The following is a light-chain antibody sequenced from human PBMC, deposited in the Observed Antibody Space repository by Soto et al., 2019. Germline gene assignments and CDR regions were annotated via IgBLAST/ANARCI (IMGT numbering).Light chain of an antibody. CDR1: QSVSSN. CDR2: GAS. Sequence: IVMTQSPATLSVSPGERAPLSCRASQSVSSNVAWTQQKPGQAPRLLIYGASTRATGIPARFSGSGSGTEFTLTMRSLQSEDFAVYYCQQDNNWPLCFGGGTKVEIK. V-gene: IGKV3-15*01. CDR3: QQDNNWPLC. J-gene: IGKJ4*01.